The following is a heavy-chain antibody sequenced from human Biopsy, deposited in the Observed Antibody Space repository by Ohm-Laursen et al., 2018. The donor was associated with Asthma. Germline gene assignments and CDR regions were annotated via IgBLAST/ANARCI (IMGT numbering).Heavy chain of an antibody. Sequence: SVKVSCNAPGGTFSNFAISWVRQAPGQGLEWLGGFMTVFGTPNYAQKFQGRVTITADESTSTAYMEVTSLRSEDTAIYYCARCQVGYSSGWSLLLKKIYYSGMDVWGQGTAVTVSS. V-gene: IGHV1-69*13. CDR1: GGTFSNFA. CDR2: FMTVFGTP. D-gene: IGHD6-19*01. CDR3: ARCQVGYSSGWSLLLKKIYYSGMDV. J-gene: IGHJ6*02.